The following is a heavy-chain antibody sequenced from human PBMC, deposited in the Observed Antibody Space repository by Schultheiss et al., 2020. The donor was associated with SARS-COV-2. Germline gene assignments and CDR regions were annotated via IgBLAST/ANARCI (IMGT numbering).Heavy chain of an antibody. CDR2: IIPVFGRG. V-gene: IGHV1-69*13. CDR1: GGTFSSSA. Sequence: SVKVSCKASGGTFSSSALSWVRQAPGQGLEWMGGIIPVFGRGNSAQRFQGRLTITADESTTTLYMELSSLTSEDTAVYYCARTGYCSGDDCYYGMDVWGQGTTVTVYS. CDR3: ARTGYCSGDDCYYGMDV. D-gene: IGHD2-15*01. J-gene: IGHJ6*02.